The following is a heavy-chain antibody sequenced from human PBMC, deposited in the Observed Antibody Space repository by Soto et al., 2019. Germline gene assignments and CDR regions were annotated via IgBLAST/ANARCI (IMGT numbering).Heavy chain of an antibody. J-gene: IGHJ5*02. V-gene: IGHV4-31*03. CDR1: GGSISSGGYY. CDR2: IYYSGST. D-gene: IGHD6-13*01. Sequence: QVQLQESGPGLVKPSQTLSLTCTVSGGSISSGGYYWSWIRQHPGKGLEWIGYIYYSGSTYYNPSLMNRVNISVDTSKTQVSLKLRSVTAADTAVYYCARLAAADDNWFDPWGQGTLVTVSS. CDR3: ARLAAADDNWFDP.